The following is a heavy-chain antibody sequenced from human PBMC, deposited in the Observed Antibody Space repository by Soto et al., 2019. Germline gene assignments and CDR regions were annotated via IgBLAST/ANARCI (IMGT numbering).Heavy chain of an antibody. CDR1: GFTVSSNY. CDR3: ARHSIDYDFWSGTPGSFDY. J-gene: IGHJ4*02. V-gene: IGHV3-53*04. Sequence: EVQLVESGGGLVQPGGSLRLSCAASGFTVSSNYMSWVRQAPGKGLEWVSVIYSGGSTYYADSVKGRFTISRHNSKNTLYLRMNSLRAEDTAVYYCARHSIDYDFWSGTPGSFDYWGQGTLVTVSS. D-gene: IGHD3-3*01. CDR2: IYSGGST.